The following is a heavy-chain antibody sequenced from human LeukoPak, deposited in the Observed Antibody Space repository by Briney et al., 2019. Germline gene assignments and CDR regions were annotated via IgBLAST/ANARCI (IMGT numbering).Heavy chain of an antibody. CDR3: AKDWDPGYYDSSGSYPDY. V-gene: IGHV3-30*18. Sequence: GGSLRLSCVASGFTFSNYWMTWVRQAPGKGLEWVALISYDGSNKYYADSVKGRFTISRDNSKNTLYLQMNSLRAEDAAVYYCAKDWDPGYYDSSGSYPDYWGQGTLVTVSS. D-gene: IGHD3-22*01. CDR1: GFTFSNYW. CDR2: ISYDGSNK. J-gene: IGHJ4*02.